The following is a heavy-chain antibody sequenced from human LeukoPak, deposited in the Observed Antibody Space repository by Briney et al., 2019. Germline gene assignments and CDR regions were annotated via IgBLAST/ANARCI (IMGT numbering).Heavy chain of an antibody. CDR3: GRDPQEWELPIDY. CDR1: GFTFSSYW. D-gene: IGHD1-26*01. J-gene: IGHJ4*02. Sequence: GGSLRLSCAASGFTFSSYWMHWVHQAPGKGLVWFSSINSDGSSISYADSVKGRFTISRDNAKNTLYLQMNSLRAEDTAVYYCGRDPQEWELPIDYWGQGTLVTVSS. CDR2: INSDGSSI. V-gene: IGHV3-74*01.